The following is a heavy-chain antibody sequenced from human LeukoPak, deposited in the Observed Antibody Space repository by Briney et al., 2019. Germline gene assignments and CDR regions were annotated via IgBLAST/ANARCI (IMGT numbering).Heavy chain of an antibody. J-gene: IGHJ4*02. Sequence: PGGSLRLPCAASGFTFSSYAMNWVRQAPGKGLEWVSSISSSSSYIYYADSVKGRFTISRDNAKNSLYLQMNSLRAEDTAVYYCARGIPWTMVRGVPLNYFDYWGQGTLVTVSS. CDR1: GFTFSSYA. CDR3: ARGIPWTMVRGVPLNYFDY. D-gene: IGHD3-10*01. V-gene: IGHV3-21*01. CDR2: ISSSSSYI.